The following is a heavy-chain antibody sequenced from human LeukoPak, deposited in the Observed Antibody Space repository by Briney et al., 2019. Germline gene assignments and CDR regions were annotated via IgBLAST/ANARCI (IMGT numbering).Heavy chain of an antibody. V-gene: IGHV3-23*01. CDR2: LSASGSST. J-gene: IGHJ4*02. D-gene: IGHD3-22*01. CDR1: GFTFSSYA. Sequence: GGSLRLSCAASGFTFSSYAMSWVRQAPGKGLEWVSALSASGSSTYYADSVKGRFTISRDNGKNTLYLQMNSLRAEDTAIYYCARGSTYYDSSGQVPFDYWGQGTLVTVSS. CDR3: ARGSTYYDSSGQVPFDY.